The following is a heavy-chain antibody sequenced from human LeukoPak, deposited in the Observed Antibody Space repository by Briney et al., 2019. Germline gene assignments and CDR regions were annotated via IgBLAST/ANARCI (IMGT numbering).Heavy chain of an antibody. CDR2: INHSGST. CDR3: ARGIYYDSSGPDY. J-gene: IGHJ4*02. V-gene: IGHV4-34*01. CDR1: AGSFSGYS. D-gene: IGHD3-22*01. Sequence: PSQTLSPTCAAYAGSFSGYSWSWLRQPPRKRPAWTGEINHSGSTNYNPSLKSRVTIAVDTSKNQFSLKLSSVTAADTAVYYCARGIYYDSSGPDYWGQGTLVTVSS.